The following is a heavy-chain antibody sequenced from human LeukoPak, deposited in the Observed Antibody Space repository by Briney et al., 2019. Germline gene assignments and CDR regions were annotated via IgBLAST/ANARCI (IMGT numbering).Heavy chain of an antibody. CDR2: IYYSGST. J-gene: IGHJ4*02. CDR1: GGSISSSSYY. Sequence: PSETLSLTCTVSGGSISSSSYYWGWIRQPPGKGLEWIGSIYYSGSTYYNPSLKSRVTISVDTSKSQFSLKLSSVTAADTAVYYCASEAAAGQYFDYWGQGTLVTVSS. V-gene: IGHV4-39*07. D-gene: IGHD6-13*01. CDR3: ASEAAAGQYFDY.